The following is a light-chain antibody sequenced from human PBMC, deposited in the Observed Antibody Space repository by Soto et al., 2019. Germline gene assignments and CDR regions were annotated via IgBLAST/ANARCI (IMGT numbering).Light chain of an antibody. CDR2: DAS. V-gene: IGKV3-11*01. CDR1: QSVSSY. CDR3: QQRSIWPPT. Sequence: EIVLTQSPATLSLSPGERATLSCRASQSVSSYLAWYQQKPGQAPRLLIYDASNRATGIPARFSGSGSGTDFTLTSSRLEPEEFAVYYCQQRSIWPPTFGQGTKLEIK. J-gene: IGKJ2*01.